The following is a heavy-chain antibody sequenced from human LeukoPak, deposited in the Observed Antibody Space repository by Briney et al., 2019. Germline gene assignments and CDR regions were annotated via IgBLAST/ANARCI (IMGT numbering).Heavy chain of an antibody. CDR3: ARISTIFGVVTTPGFDY. CDR1: GFTFSSYS. CDR2: ISSSSSYI. Sequence: KPGGSLRLPCAASGFTFSSYSMNWVRQAPGKGLEWVSSISSSSSYIYYADSVKGRFTISRDNAKNSLYLQMNSLRAEDTAVYYCARISTIFGVVTTPGFDYWGQGTLVTVSS. J-gene: IGHJ4*02. D-gene: IGHD3-3*01. V-gene: IGHV3-21*01.